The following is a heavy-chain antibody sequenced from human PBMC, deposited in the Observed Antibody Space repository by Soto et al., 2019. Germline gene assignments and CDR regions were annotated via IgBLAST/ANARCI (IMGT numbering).Heavy chain of an antibody. V-gene: IGHV4-39*01. CDR2: IDYNGVT. Sequence: SETLSLTCTVSGGSIYRSGYYWGWIRQPPGRGLEWIGNIDYNGVTYSNPSLKSRVTISRYTSKNQFSLKLSSVTAADTAVYYGARHGRGAYDSRGYYRFEYWGQGTVVTVSS. D-gene: IGHD3-22*01. J-gene: IGHJ4*02. CDR1: GGSIYRSGYY. CDR3: ARHGRGAYDSRGYYRFEY.